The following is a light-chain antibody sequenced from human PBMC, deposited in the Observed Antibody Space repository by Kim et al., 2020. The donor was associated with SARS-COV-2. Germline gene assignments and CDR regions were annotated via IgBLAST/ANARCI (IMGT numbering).Light chain of an antibody. CDR3: QQYSSYPYT. Sequence: SACIGDRVTITCRASQSISSWLAWYQQKPGKAPKLLIYKATGLETGDPARFSGRGSGTQFTLSINNLQPDDFATYYCQQYSSYPYTFGQGTKLEIK. CDR2: KAT. V-gene: IGKV1-5*03. J-gene: IGKJ2*01. CDR1: QSISSW.